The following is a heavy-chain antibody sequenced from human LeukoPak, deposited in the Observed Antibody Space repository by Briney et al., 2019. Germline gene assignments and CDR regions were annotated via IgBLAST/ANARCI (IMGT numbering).Heavy chain of an antibody. V-gene: IGHV3-30*18. CDR3: TKIGPVSGTIDY. D-gene: IGHD1-26*01. J-gene: IGHJ4*02. CDR2: LKHDDEI. CDR1: GFTFSSYA. Sequence: GGSLRLSCAASGFTFSSYAMHWVRRAPGKRLEWVAVLKHDDEIHYMDSVRGRFTISRDNSKNTLLLDMDGLRPEDTATYYCTKIGPVSGTIDYWGQGTLVTVSS.